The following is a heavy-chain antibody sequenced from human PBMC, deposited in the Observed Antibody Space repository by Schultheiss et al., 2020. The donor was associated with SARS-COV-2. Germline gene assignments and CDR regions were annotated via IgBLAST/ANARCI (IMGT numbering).Heavy chain of an antibody. CDR3: ARAGVVVAASDAFDI. CDR1: GYTFTGYY. Sequence: ASVKVSCKASGYTFTGYYMHWVRQAPGQGLEWMGWINPNSGGTNYGQKFQGRVTMTRDTSISTAYMELSRLRSDDTAVYYCARAGVVVAASDAFDIWGQGTMVTVSS. V-gene: IGHV1-2*02. CDR2: INPNSGGT. D-gene: IGHD2-15*01. J-gene: IGHJ3*02.